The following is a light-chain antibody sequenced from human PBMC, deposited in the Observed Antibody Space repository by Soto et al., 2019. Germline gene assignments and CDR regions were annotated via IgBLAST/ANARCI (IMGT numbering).Light chain of an antibody. CDR3: QQYGNSPRLT. V-gene: IGKV3-20*01. CDR1: QSVSSSY. Sequence: EIELTQSPGTLSLSPGERATLSCRASQSVSSSYLAWYQQKPGQAPMLLIYGASSRANGIPDRFSGSGSGTAFTLTISRLEPEDDAVYYCQQYGNSPRLTFGHGTKVDIK. J-gene: IGKJ3*01. CDR2: GAS.